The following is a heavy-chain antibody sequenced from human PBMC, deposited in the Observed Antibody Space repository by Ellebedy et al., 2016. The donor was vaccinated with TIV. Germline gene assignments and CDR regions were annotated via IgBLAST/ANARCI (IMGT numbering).Heavy chain of an antibody. D-gene: IGHD2-21*01. CDR2: IKGDGSQK. V-gene: IGHV3-7*01. Sequence: GGSLRLSCVTSGFTFSDYWMNWVRLSPGKGLQWAANIKGDGSQKFYLDSVRGRFTISRDNAKKSMYLEMSGLRADDTAIYFCARDLPERDFVDYWGQGTLVTVSS. CDR1: GFTFSDYW. CDR3: ARDLPERDFVDY. J-gene: IGHJ4*02.